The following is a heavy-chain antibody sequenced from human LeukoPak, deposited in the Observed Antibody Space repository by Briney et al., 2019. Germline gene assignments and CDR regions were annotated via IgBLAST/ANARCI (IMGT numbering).Heavy chain of an antibody. D-gene: IGHD3-10*01. CDR1: GFSVDGYY. V-gene: IGHV3-53*04. CDR3: ARDVWFID. J-gene: IGHJ4*02. CDR2: ISTGDST. Sequence: GGSLRLSCAASGFSVDGYYMTWVRQAPGKGLEWASSISTGDSTYVADSVKGRFTISRHSAENTISLQMNRLRSDDTAVYFCARDVWFIDWGQGTLVTVSS.